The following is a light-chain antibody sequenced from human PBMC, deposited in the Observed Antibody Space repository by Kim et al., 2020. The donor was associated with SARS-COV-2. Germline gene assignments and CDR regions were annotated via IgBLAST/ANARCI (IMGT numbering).Light chain of an antibody. J-gene: IGLJ3*02. CDR1: SGSVASNY. CDR3: QSYDSNNWV. V-gene: IGLV6-57*03. Sequence: GKTVTISCTRSSGSVASNYGQWYQQRTGSAPTTVIYEDNRRPSGVPDRFSGSIDSSSNSASPTISGLKTEDEADYYCQSYDSNNWVFGGGTQLTVL. CDR2: EDN.